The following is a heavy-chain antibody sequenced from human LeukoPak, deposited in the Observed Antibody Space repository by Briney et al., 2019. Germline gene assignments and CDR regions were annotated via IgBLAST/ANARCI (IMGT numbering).Heavy chain of an antibody. J-gene: IGHJ3*02. V-gene: IGHV3-23*01. D-gene: IGHD4-17*01. CDR1: GFTFSSYA. Sequence: GGSLRLSCAASGFTFSSYAMSWVRQAPGKGLEWVSAISGSGGSTYYADSVKGRFTISRDNSKNTLYLQMNSLRAEDTAVYYCAKGETMTTATIDAFDIWGQGTMVTVSS. CDR2: ISGSGGST. CDR3: AKGETMTTATIDAFDI.